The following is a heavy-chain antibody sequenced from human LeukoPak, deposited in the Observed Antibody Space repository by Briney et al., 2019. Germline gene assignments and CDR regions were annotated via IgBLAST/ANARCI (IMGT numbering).Heavy chain of an antibody. CDR2: FDRETDET. CDR1: GFILTEVS. J-gene: IGHJ4*02. CDR3: IADHYNNHGNFDF. D-gene: IGHD4-11*01. V-gene: IGHV1-24*01. Sequence: GASVKLSCTISGFILTEVSIHWLRLAPGKGPESMGSFDRETDETFYSHNFQGRVAMTEDTSADTAYMELTSLRSDDTAVYYCIADHYNNHGNFDFWGQGALVTVSS.